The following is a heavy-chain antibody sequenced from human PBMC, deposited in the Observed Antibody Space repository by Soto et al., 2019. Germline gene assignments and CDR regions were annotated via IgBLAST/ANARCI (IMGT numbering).Heavy chain of an antibody. J-gene: IGHJ3*02. V-gene: IGHV4-59*01. CDR2: IYYSGGT. CDR1: GGSINNYY. CDR3: ARRYSGYDDAFDI. Sequence: QVQLQESGPGLVKPSETLSLTCTVSGGSINNYYWSWIRQPPGKGLEWIGYIYYSGGTNYNPSLKSRVTTSVDTSNGQFSLKLSSVTAADTAVYYCARRYSGYDDAFDIWGQGTMVTVSS. D-gene: IGHD5-12*01.